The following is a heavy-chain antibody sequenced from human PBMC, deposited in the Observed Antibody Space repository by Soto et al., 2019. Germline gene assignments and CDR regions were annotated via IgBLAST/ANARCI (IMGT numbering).Heavy chain of an antibody. Sequence: AASVKVSCKASGGTFSSYAISWVRQAPGQGLEWMGGIIPIFGTANYAQKFQGRVTITADESTSTAYMELSSLRSEDTAVYYCASIVVVPAAIEGPKRYGMDVWGQGTTVTVSS. CDR1: GGTFSSYA. J-gene: IGHJ6*02. D-gene: IGHD2-2*02. CDR3: ASIVVVPAAIEGPKRYGMDV. V-gene: IGHV1-69*13. CDR2: IIPIFGTA.